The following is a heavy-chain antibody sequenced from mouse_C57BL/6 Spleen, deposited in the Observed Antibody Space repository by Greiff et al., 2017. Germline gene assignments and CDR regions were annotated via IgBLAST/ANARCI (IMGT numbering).Heavy chain of an antibody. J-gene: IGHJ2*01. V-gene: IGHV1-39*01. CDR3: ARGDSSGYVEGYFDY. Sequence: EVQLQQSGPELVKPGASVKISCKASGYSFTDYNMNWVKQSNGKSLEWIGVINPDYGTTNYNQKFKGKATLTVDQSSSTAYMQLNRLTSEDSAVYYCARGDSSGYVEGYFDYWGKGTTLTVSS. CDR1: GYSFTDYN. D-gene: IGHD3-2*02. CDR2: INPDYGTT.